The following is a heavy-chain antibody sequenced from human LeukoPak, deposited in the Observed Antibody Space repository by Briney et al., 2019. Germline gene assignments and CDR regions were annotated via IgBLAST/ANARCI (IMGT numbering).Heavy chain of an antibody. Sequence: AAVKVSYIPSGGTFSRYAIIWVRQAPGQGLEWMRWFSPKSGDTNYAQNFQHRVTMTRDTSLSTAYMELSSLRSDDTAMYYCARRIAYGGYDWGQGTLVTVPS. J-gene: IGHJ4*03. V-gene: IGHV1-2*02. D-gene: IGHD4-23*01. CDR2: FSPKSGDT. CDR3: ARRIAYGGYD. CDR1: GGTFSRYA.